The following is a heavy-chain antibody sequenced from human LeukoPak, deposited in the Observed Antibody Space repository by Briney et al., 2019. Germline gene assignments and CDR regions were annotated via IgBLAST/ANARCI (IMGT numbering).Heavy chain of an antibody. CDR2: IKRKSDGGTP. Sequence: GGSLRLSCAASGFTFSNAWMSWVRQAPGKGLEWVGRIKRKSDGGTPDNAAPVKGSFTISRDDSKNTLYLQMNSLKTEDTAVYYCATDLGGYYSGSGTYWGSLDYWGQGTVVTVSS. V-gene: IGHV3-15*01. CDR1: GFTFSNAW. CDR3: ATDLGGYYSGSGTYWGSLDY. J-gene: IGHJ4*02. D-gene: IGHD3-10*01.